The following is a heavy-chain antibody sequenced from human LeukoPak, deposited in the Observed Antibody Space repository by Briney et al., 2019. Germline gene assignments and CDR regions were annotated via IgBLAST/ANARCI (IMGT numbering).Heavy chain of an antibody. V-gene: IGHV1-46*01. J-gene: IGHJ4*02. CDR3: ERAYSSSSIDY. Sequence: ASVKLSCKASGYTFTIYYMHWVRQAPGQGLEWMGIINPSGGSTSYAQKFQGRVTMTRDTSTSTVYMELSSLRSEDTAVYYCERAYSSSSIDYWGQGTLVTVSS. D-gene: IGHD6-6*01. CDR2: INPSGGST. CDR1: GYTFTIYY.